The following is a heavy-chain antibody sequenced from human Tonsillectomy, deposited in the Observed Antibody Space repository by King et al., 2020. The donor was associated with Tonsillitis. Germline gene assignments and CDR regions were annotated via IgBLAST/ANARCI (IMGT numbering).Heavy chain of an antibody. D-gene: IGHD6-19*01. CDR2: IYTSEST. J-gene: IGHJ4*02. CDR3: ARDMGITAWLVAFDY. Sequence: MQLQESGPGLVKPSETLSLTCTVSGGSISSYYWSWIRQPAGKGLEWSGRIYTSESTNYNPSLKSRVTMSVDTSKNQFSLKLSSVTAADTAVYYCARDMGITAWLVAFDYWGQGTLVTVSS. CDR1: GGSISSYY. V-gene: IGHV4-4*07.